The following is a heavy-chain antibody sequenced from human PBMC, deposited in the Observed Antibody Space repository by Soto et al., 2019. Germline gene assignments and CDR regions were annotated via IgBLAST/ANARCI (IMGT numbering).Heavy chain of an antibody. V-gene: IGHV3-23*01. Sequence: PGGSLRLSCAASGFAFSSHPMSWVRQAPERGLEWASGISDSGGLTYNADSVKGRFTISRDNSKNTLYLQMNSLRAEDTALYYCARRAFGSSRSFDIWGQGTMVTVSS. CDR3: ARRAFGSSRSFDI. CDR1: GFAFSSHP. D-gene: IGHD6-6*01. CDR2: ISDSGGLT. J-gene: IGHJ3*02.